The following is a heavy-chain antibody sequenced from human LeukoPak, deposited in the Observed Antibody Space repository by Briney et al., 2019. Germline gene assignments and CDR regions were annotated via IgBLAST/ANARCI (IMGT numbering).Heavy chain of an antibody. V-gene: IGHV3-30-3*01. CDR2: ISYDGSNK. D-gene: IGHD3-22*01. Sequence: GGSLRLSCAASGFTFSSYAMHWVRQAPGKGLEWVAVISYDGSNKYYADSVKGRFTISRDNSKNTLYLQMNSLRAEDTAVYYCARVDRSGVWSAFDIWGQGTMVTVSS. CDR3: ARVDRSGVWSAFDI. CDR1: GFTFSSYA. J-gene: IGHJ3*02.